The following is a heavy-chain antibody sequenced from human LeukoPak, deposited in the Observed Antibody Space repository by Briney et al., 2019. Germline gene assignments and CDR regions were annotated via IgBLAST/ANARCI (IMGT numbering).Heavy chain of an antibody. CDR1: GYNFNSYW. CDR2: IYPGDSDT. D-gene: IGHD3-10*01. CDR3: ARTYYYGSGSYYFDY. V-gene: IGHV5-51*01. J-gene: IGHJ4*02. Sequence: GESLKISCKGSGYNFNSYWIGWVRQMPGKGLEWMGIIYPGDSDTRYSPSFQGQVTISADKSISTAYLQWSSLKASDIAMYYCARTYYYGSGSYYFDYWGQGTLVTVSS.